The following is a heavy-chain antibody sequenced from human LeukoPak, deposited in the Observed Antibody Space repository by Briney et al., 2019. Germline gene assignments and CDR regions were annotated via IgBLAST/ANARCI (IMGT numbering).Heavy chain of an antibody. CDR1: GFIFSNYA. D-gene: IGHD3-3*01. CDR3: AKKSLWSGPFDY. CDR2: ITGSGGNS. J-gene: IGHJ4*02. Sequence: GGSLRPSCKASGFIFSNYAMSWVRQAPGKGPQWVSIITGSGGNSYYTDSVKGRFTLSRDNSKNTLFLQMNSLRAEDTAVYFCAKKSLWSGPFDYWGQRSLVTVFS. V-gene: IGHV3-23*01.